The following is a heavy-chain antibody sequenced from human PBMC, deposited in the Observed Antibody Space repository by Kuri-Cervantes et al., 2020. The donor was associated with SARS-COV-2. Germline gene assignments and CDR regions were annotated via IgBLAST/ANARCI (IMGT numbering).Heavy chain of an antibody. CDR2: ISSSSSYI. J-gene: IGHJ5*02. Sequence: GESLKISCVACGFTFSRYSMNWVRQAPGTGLEWVSSISSSSSYIYYADSVKGRFTISRDNAKNSLYLQMNSLRAEDTAVYYCARHGAMESWNYVWVGGNWFDPWGHGTLVTVSS. D-gene: IGHD1-7*01. CDR1: GFTFSRYS. V-gene: IGHV3-21*04. CDR3: ARHGAMESWNYVWVGGNWFDP.